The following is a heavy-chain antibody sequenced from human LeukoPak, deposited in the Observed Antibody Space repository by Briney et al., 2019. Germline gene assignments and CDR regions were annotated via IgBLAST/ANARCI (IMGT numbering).Heavy chain of an antibody. J-gene: IGHJ4*02. D-gene: IGHD1-26*01. CDR2: ISLTGRT. V-gene: IGHV4-4*02. CDR3: SSESGAFCPFGY. CDR1: GGSISSTNW. Sequence: SGTLSLTCGVSGGSISSTNWWSWVRQPPGQGLEWIGEISLTGRTNYNPSLNCRVTMSLDESKNQLSLNLTSVTAADTAIYYCSSESGAFCPFGYWGQGTLVTVPP.